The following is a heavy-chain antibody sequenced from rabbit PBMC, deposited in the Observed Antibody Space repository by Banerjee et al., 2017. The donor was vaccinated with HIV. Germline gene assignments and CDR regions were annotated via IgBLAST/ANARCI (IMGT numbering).Heavy chain of an antibody. Sequence: QSLEESGGGLVQPEGSLTLTCTASGFSFRANYYMCWVRQAPGKGLEWIGCINTGSGSAYYASWVISRFTIAKTSSTTVTLQMTSLTAADTATYCCARNPYAGVRSDGYSYYFNLWGPGTLVTVS. CDR1: GFSFRANYY. CDR3: ARNPYAGVRSDGYSYYFNL. D-gene: IGHD6-1*01. V-gene: IGHV1S40*01. J-gene: IGHJ4*01. CDR2: INTGSGSA.